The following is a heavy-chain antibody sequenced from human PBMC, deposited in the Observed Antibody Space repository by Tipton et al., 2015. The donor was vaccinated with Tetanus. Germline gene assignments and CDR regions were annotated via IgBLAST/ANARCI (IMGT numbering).Heavy chain of an antibody. CDR2: ISPGDSDA. Sequence: VQLVQSGAEVKKPGESLKMSCKISGHNSRSYWISWVRQMPGKGLEWMGIISPGDSDATYSPSFQGQVTISLDKSISTAYLHWSSLKASDTASYFCARLPKHYSASGSTWGQGTHVTVSS. CDR3: ARLPKHYSASGST. D-gene: IGHD3-10*01. CDR1: GHNSRSYW. J-gene: IGHJ5*02. V-gene: IGHV5-51*01.